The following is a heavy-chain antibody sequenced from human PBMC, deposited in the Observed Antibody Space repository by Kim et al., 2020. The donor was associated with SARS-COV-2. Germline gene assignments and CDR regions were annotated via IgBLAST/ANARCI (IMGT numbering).Heavy chain of an antibody. J-gene: IGHJ6*02. Sequence: SVKVSCKASGGTFSSYAISWVRQAPGQGLEWMGRIIPILGIANYAQKFQGRVTITADKSTSTAYMELSSLRSEDTAVYYCASLEDYYDSSGYYSEHWGGMDVWGQGTTVTVSS. CDR3: ASLEDYYDSSGYYSEHWGGMDV. CDR1: GGTFSSYA. CDR2: IIPILGIA. V-gene: IGHV1-69*04. D-gene: IGHD3-22*01.